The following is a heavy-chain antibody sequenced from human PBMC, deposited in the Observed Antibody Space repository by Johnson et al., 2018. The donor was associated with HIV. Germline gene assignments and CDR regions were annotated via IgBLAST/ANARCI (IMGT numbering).Heavy chain of an antibody. CDR2: ISSGSHTI. Sequence: QVQLVESGGGLVKPGGSLRLSCVASRLTLSDSYMSWIRQAPGKGLEWVSFISSGSHTIYSADSVKGRFPISRDNAKNSLYLQMNSLRAEDTAVYYCARDLPGPPSLYAFDIWGQGTMVTVSS. CDR1: RLTLSDSY. J-gene: IGHJ3*02. CDR3: ARDLPGPPSLYAFDI. V-gene: IGHV3-11*04.